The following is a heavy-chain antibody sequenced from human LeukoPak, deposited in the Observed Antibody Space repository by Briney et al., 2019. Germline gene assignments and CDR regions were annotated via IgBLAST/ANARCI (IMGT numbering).Heavy chain of an antibody. D-gene: IGHD3/OR15-3a*01. CDR2: ISSSGGST. J-gene: IGHJ4*02. CDR3: AKGWTPIKYHY. V-gene: IGHV3-23*01. CDR1: GFTFNTYA. Sequence: GESLRLSCAASGFTFNTYAMSWVRQAPGKGLEWVSAISSSGGSTFHADSVKGRFTISRDNSKNTLYLQMNSLKAEDTAVYYRAKGWTPIKYHYWGQGTLVTVSS.